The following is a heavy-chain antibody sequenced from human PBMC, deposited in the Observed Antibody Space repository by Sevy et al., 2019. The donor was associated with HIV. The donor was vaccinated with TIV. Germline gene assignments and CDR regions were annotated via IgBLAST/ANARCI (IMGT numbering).Heavy chain of an antibody. CDR3: ARVRDTSDFPAAFDY. V-gene: IGHV3-21*01. D-gene: IGHD3-22*01. Sequence: GVSLRLSCAASGFTFNYYTMNWVRQAPGKGLEWVSSIRRSTEYIYYADSVKGRFTISRDNAKKSLYLQMNSLRAEDTALYYCARVRDTSDFPAAFDYWGQGTLVTVSS. J-gene: IGHJ4*02. CDR2: IRRSTEYI. CDR1: GFTFNYYT.